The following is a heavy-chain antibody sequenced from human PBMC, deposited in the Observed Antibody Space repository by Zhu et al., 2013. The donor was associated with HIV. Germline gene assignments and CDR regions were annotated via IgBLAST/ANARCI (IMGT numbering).Heavy chain of an antibody. V-gene: IGHV3-72*01. CDR1: GFTFSDLY. J-gene: IGHJ4*02. Sequence: EVQLVESGGGLVQPGGSLRLSCATSGFTFSDLYMDWVRQAPGKGLEWVGRIRTKSKNYATDYAASVKGRFTISRDDSKNSLFLQMNSLRNEDTAVYYCARDLSRGQAYDYNDFWGQGTLVTVSS. CDR2: IRTKSKNYAT. CDR3: ARDLSRGQAYDYNDF. D-gene: IGHD3-16*01.